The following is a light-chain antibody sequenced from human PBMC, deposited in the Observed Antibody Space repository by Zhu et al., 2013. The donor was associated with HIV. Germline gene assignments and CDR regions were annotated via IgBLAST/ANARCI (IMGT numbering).Light chain of an antibody. V-gene: IGKV3-20*01. CDR2: GTS. CDR3: QQYGSSPFT. CDR1: QSISTY. J-gene: IGKJ3*01. Sequence: EIVLTQSPGTLSLSPGERATLSCRSSQSISTYLAWYQHKPGQAPRLLIYGTSNRAPGIPDRFSGSGSRTDFTLSISRLDPEDFAVYYCQQYGSSPFTFGPGTKVDIK.